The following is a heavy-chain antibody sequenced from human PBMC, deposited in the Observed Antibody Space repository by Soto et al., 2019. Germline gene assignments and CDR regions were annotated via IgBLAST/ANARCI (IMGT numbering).Heavy chain of an antibody. CDR3: AHRLGSRGSFDY. Sequence: SCPTLVNPTQTLTLTCAFSGFSLTTSGVGVGWIRQPPGKAPEWLALIYWNDDKRYSPSLQSRLTITKDTSKNQVVLTLTNMDPVDTATYYCAHRLGSRGSFDYWGQGSLVTVSS. J-gene: IGHJ4*02. CDR2: IYWNDDK. V-gene: IGHV2-5*01. CDR1: GFSLTTSGVG. D-gene: IGHD6-25*01.